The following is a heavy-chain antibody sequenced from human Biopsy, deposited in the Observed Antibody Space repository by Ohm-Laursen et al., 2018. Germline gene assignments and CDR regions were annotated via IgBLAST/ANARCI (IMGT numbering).Heavy chain of an antibody. J-gene: IGHJ5*01. Sequence: SVKVSCKASAYSFGDHRIHWVRQAPGQGLEWMGWIDPKSGGTNYAQKFQGRVTMTRDTSISTTYMELRRLTSDDTAVFYCARELGDFWGGRQFDFWDQGTLVTVSS. CDR1: AYSFGDHR. D-gene: IGHD3-3*01. V-gene: IGHV1-2*02. CDR2: IDPKSGGT. CDR3: ARELGDFWGGRQFDF.